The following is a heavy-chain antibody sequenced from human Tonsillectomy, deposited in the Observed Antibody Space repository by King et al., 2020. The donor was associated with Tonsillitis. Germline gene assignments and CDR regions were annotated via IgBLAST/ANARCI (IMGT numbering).Heavy chain of an antibody. V-gene: IGHV4-39*01. CDR3: ARQISETSGIDP. Sequence: QLQESGPGLVKPSETLSLTCTVSGGSITTRNYYWGWIRQPPGKGLEWIGMIYYSGNSYYNPSLKSRVTISVDTSKSQFSLRLTSVTVADTAVYYCARQISETSGIDPWGQGTLVTVSS. J-gene: IGHJ5*02. CDR2: IYYSGNS. D-gene: IGHD3-10*01. CDR1: GGSITTRNYY.